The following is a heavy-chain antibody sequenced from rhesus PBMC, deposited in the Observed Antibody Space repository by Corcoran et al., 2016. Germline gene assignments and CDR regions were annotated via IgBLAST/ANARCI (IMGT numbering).Heavy chain of an antibody. CDR3: AKGIGSFVFDY. J-gene: IGHJ4*01. V-gene: IGHV5-20*01. Sequence: EVQLVQSGAEVKRPGESLKISCQTSGFNFSNYWISWVRPMSGKGLEGMGAIDPSDSETRYNPTFQGQVTISADKSISTAYLQWSRLKASDTATYYCAKGIGSFVFDYWGQGVQVTVSS. CDR2: IDPSDSET. D-gene: IGHD4-4*01. CDR1: GFNFSNYW.